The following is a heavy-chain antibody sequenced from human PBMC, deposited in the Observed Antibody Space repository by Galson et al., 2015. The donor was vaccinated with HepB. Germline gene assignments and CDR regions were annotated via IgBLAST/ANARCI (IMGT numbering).Heavy chain of an antibody. CDR2: MNGYNGDT. CDR1: GYIFNGYQ. V-gene: IGHV1-18*04. Sequence: SVKVSCKASGYIFNGYQMHWVRQAPGQGLEWMGRMNGYNGDTNYAQKFQGRVTMTADTSTSTAYMELKTLRTDDTAVYYCARGGMATLGESTFDRWGQGTQITVSS. D-gene: IGHD5-24*01. J-gene: IGHJ4*02. CDR3: ARGGMATLGESTFDR.